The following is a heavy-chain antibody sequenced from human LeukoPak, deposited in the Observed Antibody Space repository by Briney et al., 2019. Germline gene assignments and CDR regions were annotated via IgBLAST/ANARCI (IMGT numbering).Heavy chain of an antibody. CDR1: GFTFSSYE. D-gene: IGHD3-10*01. Sequence: PGGSLRLSCAASGFTFSSYEMNWVRQAPGKGLEWVSYISSSGNTIYYADSVKGGFTISRDNAKNSLYLQMNSLRAEDTAVYYCATGRYYGSGSYDYWGQGTLVTVSS. CDR3: ATGRYYGSGSYDY. J-gene: IGHJ4*02. V-gene: IGHV3-48*03. CDR2: ISSSGNTI.